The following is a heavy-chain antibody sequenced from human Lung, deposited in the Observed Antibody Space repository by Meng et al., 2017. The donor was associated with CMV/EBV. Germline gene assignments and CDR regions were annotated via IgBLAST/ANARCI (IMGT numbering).Heavy chain of an antibody. CDR1: GFTFGDYA. J-gene: IGHJ4*01. V-gene: IGHV3-49*04. Sequence: GESLKISCTASGFTFGDYAMTWVRQAPGKGLEWVGFIRSKAHGGTTDYAASVKGRFTISRDDSENIAYLEMNSLKTDDTAVYFCARGVTEGATDYWGHGTLVTVSS. D-gene: IGHD1-26*01. CDR2: IRSKAHGGTT. CDR3: ARGVTEGATDY.